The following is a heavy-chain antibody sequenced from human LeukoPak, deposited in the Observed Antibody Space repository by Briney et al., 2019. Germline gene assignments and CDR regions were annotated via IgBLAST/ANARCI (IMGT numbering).Heavy chain of an antibody. CDR3: ARVKDVNDDIMFHH. CDR2: IKQDGSQK. J-gene: IGHJ1*01. D-gene: IGHD3-9*01. V-gene: IGHV3-7*01. Sequence: GGSLRLSCAASGFTFNTYWMNWVRQAPGKGLEWVANIKQDGSQKEYVDSVKGRFTISTGNAKNSLYLQMNSLRAEDTAVYYCARVKDVNDDIMFHHWGQGTLVTVSS. CDR1: GFTFNTYW.